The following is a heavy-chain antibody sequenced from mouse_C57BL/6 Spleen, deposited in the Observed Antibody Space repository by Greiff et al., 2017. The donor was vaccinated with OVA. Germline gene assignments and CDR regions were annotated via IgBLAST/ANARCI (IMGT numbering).Heavy chain of an antibody. CDR2: INPNNGGT. CDR1: GYTFTDYN. Sequence: VQLQQSGPELVKPGASVKIPCKASGYTFTDYNMDWVKQSHGKSLEWIGDINPNNGGTIYNQKFKGKATLTVDKSSSTAYMELRSLTSEDTAVYYCARETTVVAPGAMDYWGQGTSVTVSS. CDR3: ARETTVVAPGAMDY. D-gene: IGHD1-1*01. J-gene: IGHJ4*01. V-gene: IGHV1-18*01.